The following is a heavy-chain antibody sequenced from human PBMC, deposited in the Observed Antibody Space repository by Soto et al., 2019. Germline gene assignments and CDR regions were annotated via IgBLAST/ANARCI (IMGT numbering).Heavy chain of an antibody. J-gene: IGHJ6*02. V-gene: IGHV1-18*01. D-gene: IGHD2-2*01. Sequence: ASVKVSCKASGYTFTSYGISWVRQAPGQGLEWIGWISAYNGNTNYAQKLQGRVTMTTDTSTSTAYMELRSLRSDDTAVYYCARDFTIVVVPAAIPLYYYYGMDVWGQGTTVTVSS. CDR3: ARDFTIVVVPAAIPLYYYYGMDV. CDR1: GYTFTSYG. CDR2: ISAYNGNT.